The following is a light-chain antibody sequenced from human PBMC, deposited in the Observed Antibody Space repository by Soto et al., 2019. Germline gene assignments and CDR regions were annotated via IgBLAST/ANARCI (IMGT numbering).Light chain of an antibody. Sequence: QSALTQPPSVSAAPGQRVTISCSGSSSNIGSNYVSWYQQLPGTAPKLLIYDNYKRPSGIPDRFSGSTSGTSATLAIAGLQTGGEADYYCDSWDNSLSVVLFGGVTKLTVL. V-gene: IGLV1-51*01. CDR3: DSWDNSLSVVL. CDR1: SSNIGSNY. J-gene: IGLJ2*01. CDR2: DNY.